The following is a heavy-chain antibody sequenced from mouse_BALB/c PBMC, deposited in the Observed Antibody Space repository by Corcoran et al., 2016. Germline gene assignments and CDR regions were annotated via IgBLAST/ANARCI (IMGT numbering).Heavy chain of an antibody. CDR1: GFSLSTSGMD. V-gene: IGHV8-8*01. D-gene: IGHD1-1*01. J-gene: IGHJ4*01. Sequence: QVTLKKSGPGILQPSQTLSLTCSFSGFSLSTSGMDVGWIRQPSGKGLEWLAHIWWDDDQRYNPALKSRLTISKDTSSNQVFLKIASGDTADTATYYCARIGITTVRVYYWGQGTSVTVSS. CDR2: IWWDDDQ. CDR3: ARIGITTVRVYY.